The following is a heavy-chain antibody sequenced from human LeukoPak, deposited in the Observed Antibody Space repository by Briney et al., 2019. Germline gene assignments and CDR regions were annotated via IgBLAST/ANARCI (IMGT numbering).Heavy chain of an antibody. J-gene: IGHJ6*03. CDR1: GYTFTGYY. Sequence: ASVKVSCKASGYTFTGYYMHWVRQAPGQGLEWMGWINPSSGGTNYAQKFQGRVTMTRDTSISTAYMELSRLRSDDTAVYYCARDPYYGSGSYAYYMDVWGKGTTVTVSS. V-gene: IGHV1-2*02. CDR3: ARDPYYGSGSYAYYMDV. D-gene: IGHD3-10*01. CDR2: INPSSGGT.